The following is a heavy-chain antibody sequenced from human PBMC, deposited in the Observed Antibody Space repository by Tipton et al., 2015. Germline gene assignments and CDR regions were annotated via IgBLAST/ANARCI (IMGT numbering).Heavy chain of an antibody. CDR2: IYSGGSP. V-gene: IGHV3-53*01. CDR1: GFNVSTHY. Sequence: SLRLSCTASGFNVSTHYMSWVRQAPGKGLEWVSIIYSGGSPFYADSVNGRFTISRDNSKNTLYLQMNSLRVEDTAVYYCAREGWNSDSSGYDYWGQGTLVTVSS. D-gene: IGHD3-22*01. CDR3: AREGWNSDSSGYDY. J-gene: IGHJ4*02.